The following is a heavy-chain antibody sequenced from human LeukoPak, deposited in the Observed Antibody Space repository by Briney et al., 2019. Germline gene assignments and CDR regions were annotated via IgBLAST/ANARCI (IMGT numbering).Heavy chain of an antibody. CDR3: AKDSYSSSWYYFDY. D-gene: IGHD6-13*01. V-gene: IGHV3-43*02. CDR1: GFTFDDYA. J-gene: IGHJ4*02. CDR2: ISGDGDST. Sequence: GGSLRLSCAASGFTFDDYAMHWVRQAPGKGLEWVSLISGDGDSTYYAGSVKGRFTISRDNSKNSLYLQMNSLRTEDTALYYCAKDSYSSSWYYFDYWGQGTLVTVSS.